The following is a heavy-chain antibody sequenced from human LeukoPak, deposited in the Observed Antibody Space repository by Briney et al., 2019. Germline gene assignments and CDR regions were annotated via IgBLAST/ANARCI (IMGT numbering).Heavy chain of an antibody. CDR1: GFTFRSYA. D-gene: IGHD2-15*01. J-gene: IGHJ4*02. V-gene: IGHV3-23*01. Sequence: GGSLRLSCAASGFTFRSYAMSWVRQAPGKGLEWVSAISDSGTATNHADSVKARLTISRDNSKNTLYLQMDSLRAEDTAVYYCAKRSCGGGSCNFDYWGQGTLVTASS. CDR2: ISDSGTAT. CDR3: AKRSCGGGSCNFDY.